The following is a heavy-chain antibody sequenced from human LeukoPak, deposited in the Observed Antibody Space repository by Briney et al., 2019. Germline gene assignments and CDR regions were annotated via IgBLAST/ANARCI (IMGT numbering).Heavy chain of an antibody. J-gene: IGHJ4*02. CDR2: IYYSGNT. CDR3: XXXXXXGXXXXP. V-gene: IGHV4-39*01. Sequence: GGSXSTSNSYWGWIRRPPGKGLEWVGSIYYSGNTYYNPSLKSQFTISVDTSKNEFSLILTCVTAADTALYXXXXXXXXGXXXXPGGQGXLXTVSS. CDR1: GGSXSTSNSY.